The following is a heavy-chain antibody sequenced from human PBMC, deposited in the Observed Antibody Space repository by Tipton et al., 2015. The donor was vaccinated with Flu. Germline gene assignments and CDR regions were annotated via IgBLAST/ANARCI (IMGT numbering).Heavy chain of an antibody. V-gene: IGHV4-59*01. D-gene: IGHD3-3*01. J-gene: IGHJ6*02. Sequence: TLSLTCTVSGGSISSYYWSWIRQPPGKGLEWIGYIYYSGSTNYNPSLKSRVTISVDTSKNQFSLKLSSVTAADTAVYYCARVGPVYDFWSGYYIKPYYYCGMDVWGQGTTVTVSS. CDR1: GGSISSYY. CDR2: IYYSGST. CDR3: ARVGPVYDFWSGYYIKPYYYCGMDV.